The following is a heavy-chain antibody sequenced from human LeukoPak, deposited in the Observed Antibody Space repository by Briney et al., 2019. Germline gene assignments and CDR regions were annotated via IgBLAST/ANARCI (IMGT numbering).Heavy chain of an antibody. J-gene: IGHJ4*02. D-gene: IGHD3-9*01. CDR2: IYTSGST. CDR3: ARVLGHDILTGWDYFDX. V-gene: IGHV4-4*07. Sequence: SETLSLTCTVSGGSISSYYLSWIRQPAGKGLEWIGRIYTSGSTNYNPSLKSRVTMSVDTSKNQFSLKLSSVTAADTAVYYCARVLGHDILTGWDYFDXXGQGTLGTVSS. CDR1: GGSISSYY.